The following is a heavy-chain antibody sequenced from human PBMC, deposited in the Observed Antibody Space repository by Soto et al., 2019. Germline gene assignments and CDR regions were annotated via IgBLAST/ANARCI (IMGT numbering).Heavy chain of an antibody. CDR2: IYYSGST. CDR1: GGSISSGGYY. J-gene: IGHJ3*02. V-gene: IGHV4-31*02. Sequence: SESLSLTCTVSGGSISSGGYYWNWIRQHPGKVLEWIGYIYYSGSTNYKPSLKSRVTISVDTSKNQFSLKLSSLTAADTAVYYCAKSPSDYDILTGYYNRAFDIRGQGTMVTVSS. D-gene: IGHD3-9*01. CDR3: AKSPSDYDILTGYYNRAFDI.